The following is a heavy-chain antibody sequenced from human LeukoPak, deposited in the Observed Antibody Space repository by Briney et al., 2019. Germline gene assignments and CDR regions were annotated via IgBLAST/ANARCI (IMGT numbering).Heavy chain of an antibody. CDR3: AGLLLAVAGTVPTNLDY. V-gene: IGHV4-39*01. D-gene: IGHD6-19*01. CDR1: GVSITSSSYY. J-gene: IGHJ4*02. CDR2: ISYSGNT. Sequence: SETLSLTGAVSGVSITSSSYYWGWIRQPPGKGLEWIGSISYSGNTYYTPSLKGRVTISIDTNQFSLKLTSVTAADTAVYYCAGLLLAVAGTVPTNLDYWGQGILVTVSS.